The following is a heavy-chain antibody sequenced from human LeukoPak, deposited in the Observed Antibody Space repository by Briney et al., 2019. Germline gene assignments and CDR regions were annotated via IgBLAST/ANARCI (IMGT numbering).Heavy chain of an antibody. D-gene: IGHD4-11*01. J-gene: IGHJ4*02. Sequence: SETLSLTCVVSSYSITSGYYWAWIRQPPGKGLEWIGNIYHSGSTYYNPSLKSRVTISVDTSKNQFSLRLSSVTAADTAVYYCARRYSNYFFDYWGQGTLVTVSS. CDR3: ARRYSNYFFDY. V-gene: IGHV4-38-2*01. CDR2: IYHSGST. CDR1: SYSITSGYY.